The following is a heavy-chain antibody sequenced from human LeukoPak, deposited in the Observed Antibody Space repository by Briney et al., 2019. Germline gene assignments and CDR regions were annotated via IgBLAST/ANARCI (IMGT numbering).Heavy chain of an antibody. CDR2: ISGGGDNT. CDR1: GFTFSSYA. V-gene: IGHV3-23*01. D-gene: IGHD3-22*01. Sequence: GGSLRLSCAASGFTFSSYAMSRVRQAPGKGLEWVSAISGGGDNTYYADSVKGRFTISRDNSKNTLYLQMNSLRAEDTAVYYCAKDPIGYYYEVFDIWGQGTLVTVSS. CDR3: AKDPIGYYYEVFDI. J-gene: IGHJ3*02.